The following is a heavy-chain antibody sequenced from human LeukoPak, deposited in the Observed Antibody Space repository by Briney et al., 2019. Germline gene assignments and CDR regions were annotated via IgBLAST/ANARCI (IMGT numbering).Heavy chain of an antibody. D-gene: IGHD3-16*02. V-gene: IGHV3-48*02. CDR2: ISGGSGTI. J-gene: IGHJ4*02. CDR3: ARGQRYSTSPFDY. Sequence: GGSLRLSCAVSGFTFSDYSMNWVRQAPGKGLEWVSYISGGSGTIYYADSVKGRFTISRDNAKNSLFLQMNSLRDKDTAVYYCARGQRYSTSPFDYWGQGTLVTVSS. CDR1: GFTFSDYS.